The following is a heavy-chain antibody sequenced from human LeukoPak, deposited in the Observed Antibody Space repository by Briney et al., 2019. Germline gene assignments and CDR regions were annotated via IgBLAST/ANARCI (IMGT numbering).Heavy chain of an antibody. CDR3: ARGDAETCYYDSSGYYDY. CDR2: ISAYNGNT. D-gene: IGHD3-22*01. J-gene: IGHJ4*02. CDR1: GYTFTSYG. V-gene: IGHV1-18*01. Sequence: GASVKVSCKASGYTFTSYGISWVRQAPGQGLEWMGWISAYNGNTNYAQKLQGRVTMTRDTSTSTVYMELSSLRSEDTAVYYCARGDAETCYYDSSGYYDYWGQGTLVTVSS.